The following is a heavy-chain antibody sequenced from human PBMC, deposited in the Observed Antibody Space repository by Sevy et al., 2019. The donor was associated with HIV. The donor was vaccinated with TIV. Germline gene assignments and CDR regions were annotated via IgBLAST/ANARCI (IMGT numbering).Heavy chain of an antibody. V-gene: IGHV3-30*02. Sequence: GGSLRLSCEAPGFTFNSYGMHWVRQAPGKGLEWVAVIWYDGSNKYYADSVKGRFTISRDNSKNTLYLQMNSLRAEDTAVYYCAKDCCSSWYYFDYWGQGTLVTDSS. J-gene: IGHJ4*02. CDR1: GFTFNSYG. CDR2: IWYDGSNK. CDR3: AKDCCSSWYYFDY. D-gene: IGHD6-13*01.